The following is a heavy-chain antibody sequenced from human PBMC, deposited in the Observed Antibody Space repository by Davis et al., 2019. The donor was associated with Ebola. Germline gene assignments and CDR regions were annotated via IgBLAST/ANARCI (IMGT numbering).Heavy chain of an antibody. CDR3: ARRSYSTSIWFNP. J-gene: IGHJ5*02. CDR1: GGSISSSSYY. CDR2: IYYSGST. Sequence: MPGGSLRLSCTVSGGSISSSSYYWGWIRQPPGKGLEWIGSIYYSGSTYYNPSLKSRVTISVDTSKNQFSLKLSSVTAADTAVYYCARRSYSTSIWFNPWGQGTLVTVSS. D-gene: IGHD5-18*01. V-gene: IGHV4-39*01.